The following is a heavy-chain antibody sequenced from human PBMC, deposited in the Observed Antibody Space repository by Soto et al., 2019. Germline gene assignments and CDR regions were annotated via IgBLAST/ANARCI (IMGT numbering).Heavy chain of an antibody. CDR1: GFTFSGYA. CDR2: ISNIGGTT. CDR3: ANGGFSMIGDY. Sequence: EVQVLESGGGLVQPGGSLRVSCVASGFTFSGYAMSWVRQAPGKGLEWVSSISNIGGTTHYADSVKGRFTISRDNSKNTLYLEMNRLRAEDTALYYCANGGFSMIGDYWGQGTLVTVSS. V-gene: IGHV3-23*01. D-gene: IGHD3-10*02. J-gene: IGHJ4*02.